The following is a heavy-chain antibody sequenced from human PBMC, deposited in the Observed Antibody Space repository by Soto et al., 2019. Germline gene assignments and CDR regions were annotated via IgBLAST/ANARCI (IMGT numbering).Heavy chain of an antibody. J-gene: IGHJ3*02. CDR2: ISGGGAGT. CDR3: AKVNTMMVGSGQAFDM. CDR1: GFTFGSYA. V-gene: IGHV3-23*01. Sequence: EVQLLESGGGFVQPGGSLRLSCAASGFTFGSYAMTWVRQAPGKGLEWVSSISGGGAGTYYADSVKGRFTISRDNSKNTLYLQLNSLRAEDTAIYYCAKVNTMMVGSGQAFDMWGQGTMVTVSS. D-gene: IGHD3-22*01.